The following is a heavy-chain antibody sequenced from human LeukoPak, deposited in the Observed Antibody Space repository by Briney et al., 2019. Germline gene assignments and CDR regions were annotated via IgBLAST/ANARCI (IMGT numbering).Heavy chain of an antibody. V-gene: IGHV4-61*02. J-gene: IGHJ4*02. CDR2: IHTSGST. CDR3: VKDFTY. CDR1: GDSISSGSYF. Sequence: PSQTLSLTCTVSGDSISSGSYFWNWIRQPAGKGLEWVGRIHTSGSTNYSPSLKSRVTISVDTSKNQFSPKLNSVTAADTAMYYCVKDFTYWGQGTLVTVSS.